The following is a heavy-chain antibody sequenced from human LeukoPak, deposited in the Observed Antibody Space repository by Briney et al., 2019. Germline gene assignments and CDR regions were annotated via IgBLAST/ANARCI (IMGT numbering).Heavy chain of an antibody. CDR3: ATASYGSGTAFVL. V-gene: IGHV1-24*01. D-gene: IGHD3-10*01. CDR1: GFTLTELS. J-gene: IGHJ4*02. CDR2: FDPEDGET. Sequence: VASVKVSCKVSGFTLTELSMHWVRQAPGKGLEWMGGFDPEDGETIYAQKFQGRVTMTEDTSTDTAYMELSSLRSEDTAVYYCATASYGSGTAFVLWGQGTLVTVSS.